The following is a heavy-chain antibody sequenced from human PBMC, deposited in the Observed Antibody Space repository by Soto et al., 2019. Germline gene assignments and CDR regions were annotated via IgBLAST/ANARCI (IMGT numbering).Heavy chain of an antibody. CDR1: GGSISSFD. Sequence: SETLSLTCTVSGGSISSFDWNWIRQSPVNGLEFIGYISDTFSTNYNPSLKSRFTISLYTSKKHFSLKLSSVTAAYTSVYYCARQDTIGYAFDSWGPGTLVTVSS. V-gene: IGHV4-59*08. D-gene: IGHD3-22*01. CDR3: ARQDTIGYAFDS. J-gene: IGHJ4*02. CDR2: ISDTFST.